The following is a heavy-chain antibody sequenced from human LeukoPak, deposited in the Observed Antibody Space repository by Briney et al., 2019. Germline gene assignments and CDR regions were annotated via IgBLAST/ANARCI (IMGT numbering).Heavy chain of an antibody. V-gene: IGHV7-4-1*02. CDR2: INTNTGNP. Sequence: ASVKVSCKASGYTFTSYAMNWVRQAPGQGLEWMGWINTNTGNPTYAQGFTGRFVFSLDTSVSTAYLQISSLKAEDTAVYYCARDGGSGVDYGMDVWGQGTTVTVSS. CDR3: ARDGGSGVDYGMDV. J-gene: IGHJ6*02. D-gene: IGHD3-10*01. CDR1: GYTFTSYA.